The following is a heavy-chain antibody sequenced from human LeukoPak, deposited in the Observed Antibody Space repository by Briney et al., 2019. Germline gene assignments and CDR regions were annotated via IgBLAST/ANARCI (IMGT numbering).Heavy chain of an antibody. CDR1: GGSISSSSYY. V-gene: IGHV4-39*07. Sequence: SETLSLTCTVSGGSISSSSYYWGWIRQPPGKGLEWIGSIYYSGSTYYNPSLKSRVTISVDTSKNQFSLKLRSVTAADTAVYYCARYPYDFWSGYSTYWGQGTLVTVSS. D-gene: IGHD3-3*01. CDR3: ARYPYDFWSGYSTY. J-gene: IGHJ4*02. CDR2: IYYSGST.